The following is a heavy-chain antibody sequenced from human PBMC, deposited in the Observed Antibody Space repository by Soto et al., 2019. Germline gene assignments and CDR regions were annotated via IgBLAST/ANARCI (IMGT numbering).Heavy chain of an antibody. V-gene: IGHV4-59*01. J-gene: IGHJ4*02. Sequence: SETLSLTCTVSGGSISSYYWSWIRQPPGKGLEWIGYIYYSGSTNYNPSLKSRVTISVDTSKNQFSLKLSSVTAADTAVYYCAWALGYCSGGSCYPTAHFDYWGQGTLVTVSS. D-gene: IGHD2-15*01. CDR3: AWALGYCSGGSCYPTAHFDY. CDR1: GGSISSYY. CDR2: IYYSGST.